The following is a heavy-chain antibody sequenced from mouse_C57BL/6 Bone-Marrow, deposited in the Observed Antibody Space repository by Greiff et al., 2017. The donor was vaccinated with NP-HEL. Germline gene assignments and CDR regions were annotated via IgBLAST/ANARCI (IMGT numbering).Heavy chain of an antibody. CDR3: AKEAGNYDY. J-gene: IGHJ2*01. CDR2: IDPSDSYT. D-gene: IGHD2-1*01. Sequence: QVQLQQPGAELVKPGASVKLSCKASGYTFTSYWMQWVKQRPGQGLEWIGEIDPSDSYTNYNQKFKGKATLTVDTSSSTAYMQLSSLTSEDSAGYYCAKEAGNYDYWGQGTTLTVSA. V-gene: IGHV1-50*01. CDR1: GYTFTSYW.